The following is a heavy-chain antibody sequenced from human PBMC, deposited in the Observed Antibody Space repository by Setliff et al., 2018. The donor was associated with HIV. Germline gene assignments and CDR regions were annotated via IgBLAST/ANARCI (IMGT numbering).Heavy chain of an antibody. Sequence: SETLSLTCKVSGAPISSYYWNWIRQPPGKGLEWIGYIHHSGGTQYNPSLMSRLTMSVDSSKNQFSLSLSSVTAADTAVYYCARLPDINSWPFDYWARGTLVTVPQ. CDR2: IHHSGGT. CDR1: GAPISSYY. CDR3: ARLPDINSWPFDY. V-gene: IGHV4-59*01. J-gene: IGHJ4*02. D-gene: IGHD6-13*01.